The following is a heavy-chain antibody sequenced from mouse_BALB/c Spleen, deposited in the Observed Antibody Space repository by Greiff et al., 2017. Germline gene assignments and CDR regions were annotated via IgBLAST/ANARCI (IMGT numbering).Heavy chain of an antibody. Sequence: LQQPGSELVRPGASVKLSCKASGYTFTSYWMHWVKQRPGQGLEWIGNIYPGSGSTNYDEKFKSKATLTVDTSSSTAYMQLSSLTSEDSAVYYCTHMITPFAYWGQGTLVTVSA. V-gene: IGHV1S22*01. CDR2: IYPGSGST. CDR3: THMITPFAY. J-gene: IGHJ3*01. CDR1: GYTFTSYW. D-gene: IGHD2-4*01.